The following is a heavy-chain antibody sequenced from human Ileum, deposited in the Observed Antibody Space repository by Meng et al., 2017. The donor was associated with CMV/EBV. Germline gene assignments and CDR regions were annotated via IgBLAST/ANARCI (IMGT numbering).Heavy chain of an antibody. CDR2: IRNRANSDTT. D-gene: IGHD2-15*01. Sequence: ASGFSFSDHYMDWVRQAPGKGLQWIGRIRNRANSDTTEYAAPVEGRFTISRDDSNNLLYLQMSSLKREDTAVYYCVRQGWYWYFDLWGRGTLVTVSS. V-gene: IGHV3-72*01. CDR1: GFSFSDHY. J-gene: IGHJ2*01. CDR3: VRQGWYWYFDL.